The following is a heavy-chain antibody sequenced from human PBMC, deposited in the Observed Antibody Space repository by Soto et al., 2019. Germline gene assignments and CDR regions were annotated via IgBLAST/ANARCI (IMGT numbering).Heavy chain of an antibody. D-gene: IGHD2-15*01. J-gene: IGHJ6*02. CDR2: IIPILGIA. CDR3: ARVNCSGGSCYSDRAGMDV. Sequence: ASVKVSCKASGGTFSSYTISWVRQAPGQGLEWMGRIIPILGIANYAQKFQGRVTITADESTSTAYMELSSLRSEDTAVYYCARVNCSGGSCYSDRAGMDVWGQGATVTVSS. V-gene: IGHV1-69*02. CDR1: GGTFSSYT.